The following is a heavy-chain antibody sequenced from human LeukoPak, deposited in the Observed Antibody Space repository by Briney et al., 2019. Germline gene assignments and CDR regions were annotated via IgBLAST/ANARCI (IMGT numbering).Heavy chain of an antibody. CDR1: GFTFSRYW. CDR2: IKEDGSGK. J-gene: IGHJ4*02. D-gene: IGHD2/OR15-2a*01. Sequence: GGSLRLSCAASGFTFSRYWMSWVRQAPGKGLEWVANIKEDGSGKYYVDSVKGRFTISRDNAKNSLYLQMNSLRAEDTAVYYCARRNINDYWGQGTLVTVSS. V-gene: IGHV3-7*01. CDR3: ARRNINDY.